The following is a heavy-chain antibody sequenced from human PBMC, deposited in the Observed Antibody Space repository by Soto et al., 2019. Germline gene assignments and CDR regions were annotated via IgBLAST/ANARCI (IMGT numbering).Heavy chain of an antibody. D-gene: IGHD3-3*01. CDR3: ARVRDWFDP. CDR2: IDHSGYT. CDR1: GGSFSGYY. Sequence: SETLSLTCAVYGGSFSGYYWNWIRQPPGKGLEWIGEIDHSGYTNYNPSLKSRVTISVDTSKDQFSLRLTSVTAADTAVYYCARVRDWFDPWGQGTLVTVSS. J-gene: IGHJ5*02. V-gene: IGHV4-34*01.